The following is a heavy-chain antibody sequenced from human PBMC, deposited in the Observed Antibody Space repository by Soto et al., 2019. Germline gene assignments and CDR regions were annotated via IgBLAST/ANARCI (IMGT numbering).Heavy chain of an antibody. V-gene: IGHV3-9*01. Sequence: EVQLVESGGGLVQPGRSLRLSCEASGFMFDDYAMYWVRQAPGKGLEWVSGISWNSNSIVYADSVKGRFTISRDNAKDSLYMQMNSLQPEESALHYCAHRQSIAWRPVDCQGQGTLGTLSS. J-gene: IGHJ4*02. CDR1: GFMFDDYA. CDR2: ISWNSNSI. D-gene: IGHD6-6*01. CDR3: AHRQSIAWRPVDC.